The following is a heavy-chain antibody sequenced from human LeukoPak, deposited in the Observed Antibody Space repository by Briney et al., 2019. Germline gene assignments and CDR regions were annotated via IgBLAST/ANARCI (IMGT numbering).Heavy chain of an antibody. J-gene: IGHJ1*01. V-gene: IGHV1-69*05. Sequence: SVKVSCKASGGAFSSYAISWVRQAPGQGLEWMGRIIPIFGTANYAQKFQGRFTITTNESTSTAYMELSSLRSEDTAVYYCAREAVSAPAEYFQHWGQGTLVTVSS. CDR2: IIPIFGTA. D-gene: IGHD2-15*01. CDR1: GGAFSSYA. CDR3: AREAVSAPAEYFQH.